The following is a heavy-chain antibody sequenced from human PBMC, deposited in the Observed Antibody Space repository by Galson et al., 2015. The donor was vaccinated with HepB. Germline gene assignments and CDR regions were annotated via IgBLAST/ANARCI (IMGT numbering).Heavy chain of an antibody. V-gene: IGHV3-73*01. CDR2: IGSQSYNYAT. CDR1: GFTFSGSA. Sequence: SLRLSCAGSGFTFSGSAMHWVRQASGKRLEWVGRIGSQSYNYATAYTASVKGRFTISRDDSKNTAYLQMNSLRTEDTAVYYCVRMGDLPGYSSCWGQGTLVTVSS. CDR3: VRMGDLPGYSSC. J-gene: IGHJ4*02. D-gene: IGHD3-22*01.